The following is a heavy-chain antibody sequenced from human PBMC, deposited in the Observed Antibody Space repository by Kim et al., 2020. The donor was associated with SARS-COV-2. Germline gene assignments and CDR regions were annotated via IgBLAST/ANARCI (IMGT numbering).Heavy chain of an antibody. CDR3: ARLGPVTANYYYGMDV. D-gene: IGHD2-21*02. Sequence: YGKGRFTISGDNSRNTVSLQMNSLRADDTAVYYCARLGPVTANYYYGMDVWGQGTTVTVSS. J-gene: IGHJ6*02. V-gene: IGHV3-53*01.